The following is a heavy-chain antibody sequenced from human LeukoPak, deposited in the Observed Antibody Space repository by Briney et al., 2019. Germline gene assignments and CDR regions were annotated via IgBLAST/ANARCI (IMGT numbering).Heavy chain of an antibody. CDR2: INPNSGGT. CDR1: GYTFTGYY. CDR3: ARVGLGSCSSTTCYGRAFDI. V-gene: IGHV1-2*02. J-gene: IGHJ3*02. D-gene: IGHD2-2*01. Sequence: GASVKVSCKASGYTFTGYYMHWVRQAPGQGLEWMGWINPNSGGTNYAQKFQGRVTMTRDTSISTAYMELSRLRSDDTAVYYCARVGLGSCSSTTCYGRAFDIWGQGTMVTVFS.